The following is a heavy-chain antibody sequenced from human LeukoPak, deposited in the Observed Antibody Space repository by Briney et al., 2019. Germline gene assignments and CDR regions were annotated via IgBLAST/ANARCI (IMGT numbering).Heavy chain of an antibody. CDR1: GGSISSYY. V-gene: IGHV4-59*08. CDR3: ARCTSTSCYNFDY. J-gene: IGHJ4*02. D-gene: IGHD2-2*02. Sequence: PSETLSLTCTVSGGSISSYYWSWIRQPPGKGLEWIGYIYYSGSTNYNPSLKSRVTISLDTSKNQFSLNLNSVTAADTAVYYCARCTSTSCYNFDYWGQGTLLTVSS. CDR2: IYYSGST.